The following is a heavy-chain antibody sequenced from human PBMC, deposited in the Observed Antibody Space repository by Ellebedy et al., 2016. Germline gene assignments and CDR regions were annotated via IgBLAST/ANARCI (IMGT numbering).Heavy chain of an antibody. CDR2: INPSGGST. CDR1: GYTFTSYY. V-gene: IGHV1-46*04. Sequence: ASVKVSCKASGYTFTSYYMHWVRQAPGQGLEWMGIINPSGGSTSYAQKLQGRVTMTRDTSTSTVYMELSSLRSEDTAVYYCARAYDVSGGYYYYGMDVWGQGTTVTVSS. D-gene: IGHD3-22*01. CDR3: ARAYDVSGGYYYYGMDV. J-gene: IGHJ6*02.